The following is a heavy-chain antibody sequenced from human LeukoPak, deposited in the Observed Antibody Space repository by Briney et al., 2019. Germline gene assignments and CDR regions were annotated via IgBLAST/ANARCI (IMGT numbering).Heavy chain of an antibody. Sequence: ASVKVSCKTSGYTFTDYHMHWVRQAPGQGLEWMGWISPNSGGTNYAQKFQGRVTLTRDTSISTAYMELSGLRSDDTAVYYCARDLDGSSGCDYWGQGTLVTVSS. V-gene: IGHV1-2*02. D-gene: IGHD6-13*01. CDR1: GYTFTDYH. CDR3: ARDLDGSSGCDY. J-gene: IGHJ4*02. CDR2: ISPNSGGT.